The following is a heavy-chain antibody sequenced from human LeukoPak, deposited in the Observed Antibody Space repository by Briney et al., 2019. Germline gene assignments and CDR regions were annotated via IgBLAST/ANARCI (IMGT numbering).Heavy chain of an antibody. CDR1: GFPFSSYA. Sequence: GGSLRLFCAASGFPFSSYAMSWARQAPGKGLEWVSAIYGGGVGTYGAESAKGRLTDSRDNSKNTLYLQMHGLRAEDTAVYYCAKMAGMTRQVYYMDVWGKGASVTVSS. CDR3: AKMAGMTRQVYYMDV. J-gene: IGHJ6*03. CDR2: IYGGGVGT. V-gene: IGHV3-23*01. D-gene: IGHD1-1*01.